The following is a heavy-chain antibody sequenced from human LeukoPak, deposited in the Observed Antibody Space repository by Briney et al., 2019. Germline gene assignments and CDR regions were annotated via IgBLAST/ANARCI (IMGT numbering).Heavy chain of an antibody. V-gene: IGHV1-2*02. CDR2: LNPNSGGT. J-gene: IGHJ4*02. Sequence: ALVKVSCKASGSTFTGYYMHWVRQAPGQGLEWLGWLNPNSGGTNYAQKFQGRVTMTRDTPISTAYMELSRLRSDDTAVYYCARGSHLWFGDPTLVYYFDYWGQGTLVTVSS. CDR1: GSTFTGYY. CDR3: ARGSHLWFGDPTLVYYFDY. D-gene: IGHD3-10*01.